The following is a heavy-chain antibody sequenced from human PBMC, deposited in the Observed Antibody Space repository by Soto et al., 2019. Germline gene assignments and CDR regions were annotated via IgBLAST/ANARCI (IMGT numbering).Heavy chain of an antibody. D-gene: IGHD6-13*01. CDR3: ARGIIAAAASRNPYFDY. V-gene: IGHV3-66*01. CDR1: GFTVSSNY. Sequence: GGSLRLSCAASGFTVSSNYMSWVRQAPGKGLEWVSVIYSGGSTYYADSVKGRFTISRDNSKNTLYLQMNSLRAEDTAVYYCARGIIAAAASRNPYFDYWGQGTLVTVSS. J-gene: IGHJ4*02. CDR2: IYSGGST.